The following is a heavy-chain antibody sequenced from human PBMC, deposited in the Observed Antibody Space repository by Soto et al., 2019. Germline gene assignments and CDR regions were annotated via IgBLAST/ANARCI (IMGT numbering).Heavy chain of an antibody. V-gene: IGHV3-23*01. CDR2: ISGSGGST. CDR1: GFTFSSYA. Sequence: GGSLRLSCAASGFTFSSYAMSWVRQAPGKGLEWVSAISGSGGSTYYADSVKGRFTISRDNPKNTLYLQMNSLRAEDTAVYYCAKSPAQYCSGGSCYLDYWGQGTLVTVSS. CDR3: AKSPAQYCSGGSCYLDY. D-gene: IGHD2-15*01. J-gene: IGHJ4*02.